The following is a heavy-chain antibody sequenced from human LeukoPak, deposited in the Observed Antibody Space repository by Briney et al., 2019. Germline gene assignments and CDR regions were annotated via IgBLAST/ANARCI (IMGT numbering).Heavy chain of an antibody. CDR1: GFTFSSYA. J-gene: IGHJ4*02. V-gene: IGHV3-30-3*01. Sequence: PGGSLRLSCAASGFTFSSYAMHWVRQAPGKGLEWVAVISYDGSNKYYADSVKGRFTISRDNSKNTLYLQMNSLRAEDTAVYYCARADPLWGQGTLVTVSS. CDR2: ISYDGSNK. CDR3: ARADPL.